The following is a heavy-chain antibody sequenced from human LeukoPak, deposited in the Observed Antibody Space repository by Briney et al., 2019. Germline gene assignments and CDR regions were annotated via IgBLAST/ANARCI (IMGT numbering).Heavy chain of an antibody. Sequence: GGSLRLSCAASGVTFSSYEMNWVRQAPGKGLEWVSYISSSGSTIYYADSVKGLFTISRYNAKTSLYLQINSLRAEDTAVYYCARDIRYYYGSGSYYRYFDYWGQGTLVTVSS. J-gene: IGHJ4*02. CDR2: ISSSGSTI. V-gene: IGHV3-48*03. CDR3: ARDIRYYYGSGSYYRYFDY. CDR1: GVTFSSYE. D-gene: IGHD3-10*01.